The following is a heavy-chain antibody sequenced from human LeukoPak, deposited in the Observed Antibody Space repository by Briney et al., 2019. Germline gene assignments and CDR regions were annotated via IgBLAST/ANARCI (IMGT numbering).Heavy chain of an antibody. CDR1: GGSFSGYY. D-gene: IGHD6-19*01. J-gene: IGHJ6*03. CDR2: INHSGST. CDR3: ARGGQWLYYYYYMDV. V-gene: IGHV4-34*01. Sequence: SETLSLTCAVYGGSFSGYYWSWIRQPPGKGLEWIGEINHSGSTNYNPSLKSRVTISVDTSKNQFSLKLSSVTAADTAVYYCARGGQWLYYYYYMDVWGKGTTVTVPS.